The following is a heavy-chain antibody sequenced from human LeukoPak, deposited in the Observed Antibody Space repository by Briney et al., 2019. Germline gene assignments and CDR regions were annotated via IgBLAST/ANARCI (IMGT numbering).Heavy chain of an antibody. CDR3: ARTLSFRGNWFDP. J-gene: IGHJ5*02. V-gene: IGHV4-59*01. CDR2: IYYSGST. D-gene: IGHD3-16*01. Sequence: SETLSLTCTVSGGSISSYYWSWIRQPPGKGLEWIGYIYYSGSTNYNPSLKSRVTISVDTSKNQFSLKLSSVTAADTAVYYCARTLSFRGNWFDPWGQGTLVTVSS. CDR1: GGSISSYY.